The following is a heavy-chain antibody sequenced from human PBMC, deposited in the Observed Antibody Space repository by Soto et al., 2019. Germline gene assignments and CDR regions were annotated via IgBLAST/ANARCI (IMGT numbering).Heavy chain of an antibody. Sequence: QVQLVQSGAEVKMPGSSVKVSCTASGGTFTSYTFSWVRQVPGQGLEWMGRIIPILRMADFAQKFQGRVTINADESARTVYMKLSSLRSEDTAGYYCATSYGSGSAHFDYWGQGTLVTVS. CDR3: ATSYGSGSAHFDY. CDR1: GGTFTSYT. V-gene: IGHV1-69*02. D-gene: IGHD3-10*01. J-gene: IGHJ4*02. CDR2: IIPILRMA.